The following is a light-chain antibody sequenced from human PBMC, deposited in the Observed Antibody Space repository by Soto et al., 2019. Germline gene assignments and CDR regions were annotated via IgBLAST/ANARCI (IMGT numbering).Light chain of an antibody. CDR2: WAS. Sequence: DIVMTQSPDSLAVSLGERATINCKSSQSVLSTSSNKNYLAWYQQRPGQPPRLLFYWASTRESGVPDRFSGSGSGTDFTLTISSLQPEDFATYYCQQYNGDSYTFGQGTKLEI. V-gene: IGKV4-1*01. CDR1: QSVLSTSSNKNY. CDR3: QQYNGDSYT. J-gene: IGKJ2*01.